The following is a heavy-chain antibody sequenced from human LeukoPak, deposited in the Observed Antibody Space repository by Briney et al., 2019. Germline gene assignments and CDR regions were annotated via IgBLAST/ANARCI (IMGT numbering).Heavy chain of an antibody. CDR2: ISTGSDYI. V-gene: IGHV3-21*01. Sequence: GGSLRLSCAASGFSLSSHKMSWVRQAPGKGLEWVSTISTGSDYIYHGDSMRGRFTISRDNARNSLYLQMNSLRVEDTALYYCARDHSSGGYQEGYFDLWGRGTLVTVSS. J-gene: IGHJ2*01. CDR3: ARDHSSGGYQEGYFDL. D-gene: IGHD2-2*01. CDR1: GFSLSSHK.